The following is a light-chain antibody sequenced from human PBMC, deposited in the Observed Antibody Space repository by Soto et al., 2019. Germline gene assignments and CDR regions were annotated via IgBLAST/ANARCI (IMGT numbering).Light chain of an antibody. J-gene: IGLJ2*01. CDR1: SSNIGAGYD. Sequence: QSVLTQPPSVSGAPGQRVTISCTGSSSNIGAGYDVHWYQQLPGTAPKLLIYGNSNRPSGVPDRFSGSKSGTSASLAITGLHAEHEPDYYCQSYASSLIRALVFGGGAKVTVL. V-gene: IGLV1-40*01. CDR3: QSYASSLIRALV. CDR2: GNS.